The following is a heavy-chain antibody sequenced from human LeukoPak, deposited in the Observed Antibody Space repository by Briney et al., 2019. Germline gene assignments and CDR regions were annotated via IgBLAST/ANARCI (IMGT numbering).Heavy chain of an antibody. V-gene: IGHV3-7*01. Sequence: GGSLRLSCAASGFSFSTYWMSWVRRTPEKGLEFVANIDQGGSVRNYMDSLKGRCTISRDNAKKSLYLEINSLRADDTAVYYCARDPESSSFDLWGRGALVTVSS. CDR3: ARDPESSSFDL. CDR1: GFSFSTYW. CDR2: IDQGGSVR. D-gene: IGHD6-13*01. J-gene: IGHJ4*02.